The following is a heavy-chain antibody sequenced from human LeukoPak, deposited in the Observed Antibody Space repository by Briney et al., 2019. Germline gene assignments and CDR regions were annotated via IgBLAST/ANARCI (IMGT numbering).Heavy chain of an antibody. J-gene: IGHJ4*02. CDR3: ARLGGDTGSDYGY. D-gene: IGHD1-26*01. CDR2: IYYSGTT. Sequence: SETLSLTCTVSGDSITISNFWAWIRQPPGKGLEWIGSIYYSGTTFYNPSLKSRVTMSVDTSKNQFSLNLSSVTASDTAVYYCARLGGDTGSDYGYWGQGTLVTVSS. CDR1: GDSITISNF. V-gene: IGHV4-39*01.